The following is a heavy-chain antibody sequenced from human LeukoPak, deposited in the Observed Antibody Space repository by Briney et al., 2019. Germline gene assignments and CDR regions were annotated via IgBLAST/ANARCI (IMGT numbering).Heavy chain of an antibody. CDR1: GFTFSSYG. CDR2: ISGSGGST. D-gene: IGHD3-3*01. V-gene: IGHV3-23*01. CDR3: AKAIFGVGSLDY. Sequence: GGSLRLSCVASGFTFSSYGMSWVRQAPGKGLEWVSGISGSGGSTYYADSVKGRFTISRDNSKNTLYLQMNSLRAEDTAVYYCAKAIFGVGSLDYWGQGTLVTVSS. J-gene: IGHJ4*02.